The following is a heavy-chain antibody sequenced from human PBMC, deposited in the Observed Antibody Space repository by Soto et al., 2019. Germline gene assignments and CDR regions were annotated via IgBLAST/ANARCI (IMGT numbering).Heavy chain of an antibody. D-gene: IGHD6-19*01. CDR3: AKARYSSGWYGFQH. Sequence: EVQLLESGGGLVQPGGSLRLSCAASGFTFSSYAMSWVRQAPGKGLEWVSAISGSGGSTYYADSVKGRFTISRDNSKNTLYLQMNCLRAEYTAVYYCAKARYSSGWYGFQHWGQGTLVTVSS. CDR2: ISGSGGST. CDR1: GFTFSSYA. J-gene: IGHJ1*01. V-gene: IGHV3-23*01.